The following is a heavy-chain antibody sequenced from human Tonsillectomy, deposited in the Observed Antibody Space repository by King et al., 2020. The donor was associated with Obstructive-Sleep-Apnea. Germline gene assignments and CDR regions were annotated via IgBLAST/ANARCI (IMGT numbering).Heavy chain of an antibody. CDR1: GFTFSGSA. CDR3: TRPHLRRGADCYSHSGYYYGMDA. V-gene: IGHV3-73*01. CDR2: IRSKANSYAT. Sequence: VQLVESGGGLVQPGGSLKLSCAASGFTFSGSAMDWVRQASGKGLEWVGRIRSKANSYATEYGASVKGRFTISRDDSKNTAYLQMNSLKTENTPVYYCTRPHLRRGADCYSHSGYYYGMDACGQGTTVTVSS. J-gene: IGHJ6*02. D-gene: IGHD2-15*01.